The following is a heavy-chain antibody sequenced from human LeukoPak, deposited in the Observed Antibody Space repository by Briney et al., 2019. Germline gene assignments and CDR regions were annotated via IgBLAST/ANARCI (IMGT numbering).Heavy chain of an antibody. Sequence: PSETLSLTCAVYGGSFSGYYWSWIRQPPGKGLEWIGEINQSGSTNYNPSLKSRVTVSVDTSKNQFSLKLSSVTAADTAVYYCSRRPSRSRFDYWGQGALVTVSS. J-gene: IGHJ4*02. D-gene: IGHD6-19*01. CDR2: INQSGST. V-gene: IGHV4-34*01. CDR3: SRRPSRSRFDY. CDR1: GGSFSGYY.